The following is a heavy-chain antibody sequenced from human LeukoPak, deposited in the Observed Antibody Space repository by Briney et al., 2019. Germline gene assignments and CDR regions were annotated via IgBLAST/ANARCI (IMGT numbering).Heavy chain of an antibody. Sequence: GGSLRLSCAASGFTFSTYNMNWVRQAPGKGLEWVSSISGSSSYIYYADSVKGRFSISRDNAKNSLYLQMNSLRAEDTALYYCAREPATTVTYYFDYWGQGTLVTVSS. D-gene: IGHD4-11*01. CDR3: AREPATTVTYYFDY. CDR1: GFTFSTYN. CDR2: ISGSSSYI. V-gene: IGHV3-21*04. J-gene: IGHJ4*02.